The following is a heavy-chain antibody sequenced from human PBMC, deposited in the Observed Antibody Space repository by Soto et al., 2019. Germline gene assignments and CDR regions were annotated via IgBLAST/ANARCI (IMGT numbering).Heavy chain of an antibody. CDR2: ISGSGGST. D-gene: IGHD2-2*02. CDR1: GFTFSSYA. CDR3: AKAVVPAAIGSIYYYYMDV. Sequence: PGGSLRLSCAASGFTFSSYAMSWVRQAPGKGLEWVSAISGSGGSTYYADSVKGRFTISRDNSKNTLYLQMNSLRAEDTAVYYCAKAVVPAAIGSIYYYYMDVWGKGTTVNVSS. V-gene: IGHV3-23*01. J-gene: IGHJ6*03.